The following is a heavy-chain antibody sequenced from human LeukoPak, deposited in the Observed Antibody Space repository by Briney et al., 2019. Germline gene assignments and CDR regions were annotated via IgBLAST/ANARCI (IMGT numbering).Heavy chain of an antibody. CDR2: ISSSSSYI. CDR1: GFTFSSYS. Sequence: PGGSLRLSCAASGFTFSSYSMNWVRQAPGKGLEWVSSISSSSSYIYYADSVKGRFTISRDNAKNSLYLQMNSLSAEDTAVYYCASEVDTAMGDGGYWGQRTLVTVSS. V-gene: IGHV3-21*01. D-gene: IGHD5-18*01. J-gene: IGHJ4*02. CDR3: ASEVDTAMGDGGY.